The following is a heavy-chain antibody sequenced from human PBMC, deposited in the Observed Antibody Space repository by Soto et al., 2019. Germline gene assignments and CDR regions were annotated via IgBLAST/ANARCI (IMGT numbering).Heavy chain of an antibody. J-gene: IGHJ4*02. Sequence: GGSLRLSCAASGFTFSGSAMHWVRQASGKGLEWVGRIRSKANSYATAYAASVKGRFTISRDDSKNTAYLQMNSLKTEDTAVYYCTRKDEVPAAMRGTNYFDYWGQGTLVTVSS. CDR2: IRSKANSYAT. CDR3: TRKDEVPAAMRGTNYFDY. CDR1: GFTFSGSA. V-gene: IGHV3-73*01. D-gene: IGHD2-2*01.